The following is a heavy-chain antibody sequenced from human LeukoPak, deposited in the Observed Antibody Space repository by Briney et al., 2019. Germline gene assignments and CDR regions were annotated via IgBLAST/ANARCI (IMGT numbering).Heavy chain of an antibody. CDR1: GYTFTSYA. CDR2: IIPIFGTA. CDR3: ARGPLFLRSGYDSTVVWLDRWYYYYYMDV. Sequence: GASVKVSCKASGYTFTSYAISWVRQAPGQGLEWMGGIIPIFGTANYAQKFQGRVTITADKSTSTAYMELSSLRSEDTAVYYCARGPLFLRSGYDSTVVWLDRWYYYYYMDVWGKGTTVTVSS. J-gene: IGHJ6*03. D-gene: IGHD5-12*01. V-gene: IGHV1-69*06.